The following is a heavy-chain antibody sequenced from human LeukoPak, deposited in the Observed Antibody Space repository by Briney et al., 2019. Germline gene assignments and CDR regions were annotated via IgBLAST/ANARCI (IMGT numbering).Heavy chain of an antibody. D-gene: IGHD3-3*01. CDR3: VREIFYMTGGGFDI. V-gene: IGHV3-21*01. CDR1: GFTFSSYS. Sequence: GGSLRLSCAASGFTFSSYSMNWVRQAPGKGLEWVSSIGSRSSYIFYADSVKGRFTISRDNAKNSLYLQMDSLRAEDTAVYYCVREIFYMTGGGFDIWGQGTMVTVSS. CDR2: IGSRSSYI. J-gene: IGHJ3*02.